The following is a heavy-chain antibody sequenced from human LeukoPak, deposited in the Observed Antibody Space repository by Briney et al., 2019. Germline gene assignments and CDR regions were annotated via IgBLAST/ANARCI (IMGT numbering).Heavy chain of an antibody. V-gene: IGHV4-59*01. CDR1: GGSISSYY. CDR2: IYYSGST. D-gene: IGHD3-22*01. J-gene: IGHJ4*02. CDR3: ARGADSSGYYSIFYFDY. Sequence: KPSETLSLTCTVSGGSISSYYWNWIRRPPGKGLEWIGYIYYSGSTNYNPSLKSRVTISVDTSKNQFSLKLSSVTAADTAVYYCARGADSSGYYSIFYFDYWGREPWSPSP.